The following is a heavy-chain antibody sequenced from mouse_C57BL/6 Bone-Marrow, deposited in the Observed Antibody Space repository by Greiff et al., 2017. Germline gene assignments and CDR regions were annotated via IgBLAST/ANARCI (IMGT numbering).Heavy chain of an antibody. CDR1: GYTFTSYW. V-gene: IGHV1-64*01. CDR2: IHPNSGST. CDR3: ARPSRIFDY. J-gene: IGHJ2*01. Sequence: VKLQQPGAELVKPGASVKLSCKASGYTFTSYWMHWVKQRPGQGLEWIGMIHPNSGSTNYNETFKSKATLTVDKSSSTAYMQLSSLTSEDSAVYYCARPSRIFDYWGQGTTLTVSS.